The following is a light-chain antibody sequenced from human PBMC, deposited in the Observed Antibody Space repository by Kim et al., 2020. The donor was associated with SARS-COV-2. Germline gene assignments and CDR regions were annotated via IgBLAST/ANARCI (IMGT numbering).Light chain of an antibody. CDR3: QSYDNRLSPSEL. CDR1: SSNPRSGYD. Sequence: VPISWTGTSSNPRSGYDVHLYRHLPGTAPQLLIYRNTNRPSGFPDRFSGSKSGTSASLAIIGLQADDEADYYCQSYDNRLSPSELFGGGTQLTVL. CDR2: RNT. V-gene: IGLV1-40*01. J-gene: IGLJ2*01.